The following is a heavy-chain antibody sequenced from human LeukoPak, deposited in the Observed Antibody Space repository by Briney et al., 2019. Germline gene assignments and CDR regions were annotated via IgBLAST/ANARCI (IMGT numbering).Heavy chain of an antibody. CDR3: ARAPPGGSGAGDYFDY. CDR1: GGSISSSSYY. CDR2: IYYSGST. D-gene: IGHD3-10*01. Sequence: SETLSLTCTVSGGSISSSSYYWGWIRQPPGKGLEWIGSIYYSGSTYYNPSLKSRVTISVDTSKNQFSLKLSSVTAADTAVYYCARAPPGGSGAGDYFDYWGQGTLVTVSS. V-gene: IGHV4-39*07. J-gene: IGHJ4*02.